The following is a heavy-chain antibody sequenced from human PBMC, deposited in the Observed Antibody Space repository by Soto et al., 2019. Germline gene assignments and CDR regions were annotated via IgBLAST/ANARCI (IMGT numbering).Heavy chain of an antibody. CDR3: ARLPKVAKYYHYGMDV. Sequence: GESLKISCKGSGYSFTSYLIGWVSQMPGKGLEWIGIIYPGDSDTRYSQSFQGQVTISAAKSISTAYLQWSSLKASDTAMYYFARLPKVAKYYHYGMDVWGQGTKVTVS. V-gene: IGHV5-51*01. D-gene: IGHD2-15*01. J-gene: IGHJ6*02. CDR1: GYSFTSYL. CDR2: IYPGDSDT.